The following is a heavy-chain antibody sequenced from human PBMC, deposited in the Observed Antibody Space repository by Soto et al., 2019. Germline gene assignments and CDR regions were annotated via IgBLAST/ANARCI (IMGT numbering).Heavy chain of an antibody. CDR1: GYTFTNYP. CDR2: INAGNGNT. Sequence: QVQLVQSGAEVKKPGASGKVSCKASGYTFTNYPMHWVRRAPGHRLEWMGWINAGNGNTKFSQKFQGRVTITRDTSASTAYMELSSLRSEDTAVYYCASTITARRGRVYWGQGTLVTVSS. J-gene: IGHJ4*02. V-gene: IGHV1-3*01. CDR3: ASTITARRGRVY. D-gene: IGHD6-6*01.